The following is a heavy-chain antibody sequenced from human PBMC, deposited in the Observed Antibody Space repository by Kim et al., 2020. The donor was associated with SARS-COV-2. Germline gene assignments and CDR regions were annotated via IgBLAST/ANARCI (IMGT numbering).Heavy chain of an antibody. V-gene: IGHV3-30*07. CDR3: ARVRYTSGWTYYYYYDMDV. J-gene: IGHJ6*02. D-gene: IGHD6-19*01. Sequence: GRFTISSDNSKTTLYLQMNSLRAEDTAVYYCARVRYTSGWTYYYYYDMDVWGQGTTVTVSS.